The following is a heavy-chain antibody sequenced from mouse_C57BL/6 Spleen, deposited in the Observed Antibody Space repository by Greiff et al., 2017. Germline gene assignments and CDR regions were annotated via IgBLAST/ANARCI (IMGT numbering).Heavy chain of an antibody. D-gene: IGHD1-1*01. V-gene: IGHV1-7*01. CDR2: INPSSGYT. CDR3: ACTYYYGSSFFDY. J-gene: IGHJ2*01. Sequence: VQLVESGAELAKPGASVKLSCKASGYTFTSYWMHWVKQRPGQGLEWIGYINPSSGYTKYNQKFKDKATLTADKSSSTAYMQLSSLTYEDSAVYYCACTYYYGSSFFDYWGQGTTLTVSS. CDR1: GYTFTSYW.